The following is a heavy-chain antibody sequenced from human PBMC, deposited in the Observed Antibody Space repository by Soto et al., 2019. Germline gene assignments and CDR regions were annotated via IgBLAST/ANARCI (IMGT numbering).Heavy chain of an antibody. CDR3: ARSDSRGLAV. CDR2: ISRSSTGI. D-gene: IGHD3-22*01. V-gene: IGHV3-48*02. J-gene: IGHJ6*01. CDR1: GFTFSLYS. Sequence: EVQLVESGGGLVQPGGSLRLSCAASGFTFSLYSMSWVRQAPGKGLEWVSYISRSSTGIHYADSVKGRFNISRDYATSSMHLQMNGLRHGGRGVIYGARSDSRGLAVW.